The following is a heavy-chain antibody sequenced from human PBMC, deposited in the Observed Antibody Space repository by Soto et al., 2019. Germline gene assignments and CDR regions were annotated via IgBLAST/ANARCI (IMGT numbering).Heavy chain of an antibody. Sequence: SQTLSLTCAISGDSVSSNSAAWNWIRQSPSRGLERLGRTYYRSKWYNDYAVSVKSRITVKPDTSKNQFSLQLDSVTPEDTAVYYCARDGSNWFDSWGQGTLVTVSS. CDR1: GDSVSSNSAA. J-gene: IGHJ5*01. CDR3: ARDGSNWFDS. D-gene: IGHD3-10*01. CDR2: TYYRSKWYN. V-gene: IGHV6-1*01.